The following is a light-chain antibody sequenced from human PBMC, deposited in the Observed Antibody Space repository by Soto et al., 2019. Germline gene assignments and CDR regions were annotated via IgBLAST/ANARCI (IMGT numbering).Light chain of an antibody. J-gene: IGKJ4*01. V-gene: IGKV3-15*01. CDR2: AAS. CDR1: ESVTSS. Sequence: EIVMTQSPATLSVSPGDRATLSCRASESVTSSLAWYQQKPGQPPRLLIYAASTRATDVPARFSGGGSETEFTLTISSLQSEDFATYYCQQYDNLLFTFGGGTKVEIK. CDR3: QQYDNLLFT.